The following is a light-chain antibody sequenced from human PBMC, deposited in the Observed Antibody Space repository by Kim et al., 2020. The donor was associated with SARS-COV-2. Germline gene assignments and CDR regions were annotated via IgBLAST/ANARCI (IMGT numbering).Light chain of an antibody. J-gene: IGLJ2*01. V-gene: IGLV3-1*01. CDR2: QDS. CDR1: KLGDKY. CDR3: QAWDSSLV. Sequence: VSVSPGQTASITCSGDKLGDKYACWYQQKPGQSPVLVIYQDSKRPSGIRERFSGSNSGNTATLTVSGTQAMDEADYSCQAWDSSLVFGGGTQLTVL.